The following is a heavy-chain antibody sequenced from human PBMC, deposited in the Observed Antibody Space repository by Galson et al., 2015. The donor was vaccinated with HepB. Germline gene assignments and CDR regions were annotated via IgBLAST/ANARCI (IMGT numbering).Heavy chain of an antibody. CDR1: GFTFSNAW. CDR2: IKSKTDGGTT. J-gene: IGHJ4*02. Sequence: SLRLSCAASGFTFSNAWMSWARQAPGKGLEWVGRIKSKTDGGTTDYAAPVKGRFTISRDDSKNTLYLQMNSLKTEDTAVYYCTTDVAIVVVPAAPEGGAFDYWGQGTLVTVSS. D-gene: IGHD2-2*01. CDR3: TTDVAIVVVPAAPEGGAFDY. V-gene: IGHV3-15*01.